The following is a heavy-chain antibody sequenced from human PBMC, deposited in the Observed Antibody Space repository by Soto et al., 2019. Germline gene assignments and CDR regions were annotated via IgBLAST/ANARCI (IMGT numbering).Heavy chain of an antibody. CDR1: GGTFSSYA. V-gene: IGHV1-69*13. Sequence: SVKVSCKASGGTFSSYAISWVRQAPGQGLEWMGGIIPIFGTANYAQKFQGRVTITADESTSTAYMELSSLRSDDTAVYYCARAYYDSSGYYGWFDPWGQGTLVTVSS. J-gene: IGHJ5*02. CDR2: IIPIFGTA. D-gene: IGHD3-22*01. CDR3: ARAYYDSSGYYGWFDP.